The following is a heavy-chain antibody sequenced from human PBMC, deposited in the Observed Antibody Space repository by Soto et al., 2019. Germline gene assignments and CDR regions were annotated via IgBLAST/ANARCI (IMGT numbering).Heavy chain of an antibody. Sequence: GGPLRLSCASSGFTFSSTAMSGVRQAPGKGREWVSAISGSGGSTYYADSVKGRFTITRYNSKNTLYLQMNSLRAEDTAVYYCAKDQEPWGQGTLVTVSS. J-gene: IGHJ4*02. D-gene: IGHD1-1*01. CDR3: AKDQEP. V-gene: IGHV3-23*01. CDR1: GFTFSSTA. CDR2: ISGSGGST.